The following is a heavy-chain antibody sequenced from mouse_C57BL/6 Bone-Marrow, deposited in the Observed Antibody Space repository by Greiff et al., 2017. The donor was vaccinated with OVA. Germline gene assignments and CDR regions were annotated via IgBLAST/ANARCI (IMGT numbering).Heavy chain of an antibody. CDR2: IDPSDSYT. CDR3: ARIYYGSSYWYFDV. D-gene: IGHD1-1*01. Sequence: VQLQQPGAELVMPGASVKLSCKASGYTFTSYWMHWVKQRPGQGLEWIGEIDPSDSYTNYNQKFKGKSTLTVDKSSSTAYMQLSSLTSEGSAVYYCARIYYGSSYWYFDVWGTGTTVTVSS. CDR1: GYTFTSYW. V-gene: IGHV1-69*01. J-gene: IGHJ1*03.